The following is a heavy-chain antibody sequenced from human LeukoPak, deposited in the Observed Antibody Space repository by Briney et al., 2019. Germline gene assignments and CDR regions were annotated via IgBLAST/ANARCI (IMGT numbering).Heavy chain of an antibody. J-gene: IGHJ6*02. Sequence: GRSLRLSCAASGFTFSSYAMHWVRQAPGKGLEWVAVISYDGSNKYYADSVKGRFTISRDNSKNTLYLQMNSLRAEDTAVYYCASWGMDGWGQGTTVTVSS. CDR1: GFTFSSYA. CDR2: ISYDGSNK. V-gene: IGHV3-30-3*01. CDR3: ASWGMDG.